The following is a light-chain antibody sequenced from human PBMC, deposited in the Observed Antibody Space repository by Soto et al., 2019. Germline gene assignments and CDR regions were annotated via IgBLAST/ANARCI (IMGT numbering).Light chain of an antibody. CDR3: QHYALSPLP. V-gene: IGKV3-15*01. CDR2: GAS. CDR1: QNISST. Sequence: EIVVTQSPSTLSVSTGERATLSCRASQNISSTLAWYQQKPGQAPRLLIYGASTRATGIPARFSGSGSGTDFTLTISRLEPEDFTVYYCQHYALSPLPFGGGTMAAIK. J-gene: IGKJ4*01.